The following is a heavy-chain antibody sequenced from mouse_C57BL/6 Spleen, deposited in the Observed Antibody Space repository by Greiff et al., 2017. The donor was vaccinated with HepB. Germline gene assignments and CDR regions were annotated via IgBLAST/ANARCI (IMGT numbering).Heavy chain of an antibody. CDR1: GYAFSSYW. CDR2: IYPGDGDT. CDR3: ARAGGGNRAWFAY. J-gene: IGHJ3*01. Sequence: QVQLQQSGAELVKPGASVKISCKASGYAFSSYWMNWVKQRPGKGLEWIGQIYPGDGDTNYNGKFKGKATLTADKSSSTAYMQLSSLTSEDSAVYFCARAGGGNRAWFAYWGQGTLVTVSA. V-gene: IGHV1-80*01. D-gene: IGHD2-1*01.